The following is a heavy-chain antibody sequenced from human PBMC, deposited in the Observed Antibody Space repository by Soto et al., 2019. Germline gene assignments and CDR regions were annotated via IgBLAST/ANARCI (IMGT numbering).Heavy chain of an antibody. CDR2: IFYSGST. D-gene: IGHD6-13*01. Sequence: PSETLSLTCTVSGGSISSYYWSWIRQPPGKVLEWIGYIFYSGSTNYNPSLKSRVIISVDTSKNQVSLKLSSVTAADTAVYWCARDGNIAAAGMGFDYWGQGTLVTVS. J-gene: IGHJ4*02. V-gene: IGHV4-59*01. CDR1: GGSISSYY. CDR3: ARDGNIAAAGMGFDY.